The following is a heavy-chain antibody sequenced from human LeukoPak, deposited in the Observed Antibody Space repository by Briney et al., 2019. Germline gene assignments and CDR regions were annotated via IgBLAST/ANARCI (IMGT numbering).Heavy chain of an antibody. CDR1: GFTVSSNY. CDR2: ISGSGGST. V-gene: IGHV3-23*01. D-gene: IGHD6-6*01. CDR3: ANSYSSSARGNYYYGMDV. J-gene: IGHJ6*02. Sequence: GGSLRLSCAASGFTVSSNYMSWVRQAPGKGLEWVSAISGSGGSTYYADSVKGRFTISRDNSKNTLYLQMNSLRAEDTAVYYCANSYSSSARGNYYYGMDVWGQGTTVTVSS.